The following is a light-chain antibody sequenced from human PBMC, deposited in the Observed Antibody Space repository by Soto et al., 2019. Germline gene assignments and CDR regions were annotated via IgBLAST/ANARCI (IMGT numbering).Light chain of an antibody. J-gene: IGKJ1*01. V-gene: IGKV3D-15*03. CDR2: QTS. Sequence: EIVMTQSPTILSVSPGERATLSCRASQSVSSNLAWYQQKPGQAPRLLIYQTSLRAAGIPARFSASGSGTDFTLTISDVQPEDFALYYCHQRQSWPRTFGQGTKVDI. CDR3: HQRQSWPRT. CDR1: QSVSSN.